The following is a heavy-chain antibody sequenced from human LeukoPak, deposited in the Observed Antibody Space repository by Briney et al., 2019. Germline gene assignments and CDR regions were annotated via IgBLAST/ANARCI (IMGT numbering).Heavy chain of an antibody. CDR2: INHSGST. CDR1: GGSFGGYY. CDR3: AREEDEEDY. D-gene: IGHD2-15*01. Sequence: SETLSLTCAVYGGSFGGYYWSWIRQPPGKGLEWIGEINHSGSTNYNPSLKSRVTISVDTSKNQFSLKLSSVTAADTAVYYCAREEDEEDYWGQGTLVTVSS. J-gene: IGHJ4*02. V-gene: IGHV4-34*01.